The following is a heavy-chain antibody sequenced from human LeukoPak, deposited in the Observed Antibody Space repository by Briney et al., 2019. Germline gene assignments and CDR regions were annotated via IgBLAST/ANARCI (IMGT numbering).Heavy chain of an antibody. D-gene: IGHD2-2*01. Sequence: SETLSLTCAVYGGSFSGYYWSWIRQPPGKGLEWIGEINHSGSTNYNPSLKSRVTISVDTSKNQFSLKLSSVTAADTAVYYCTRYCSSTSCVSAFDIWGQGTMVTVSS. CDR1: GGSFSGYY. CDR2: INHSGST. CDR3: TRYCSSTSCVSAFDI. V-gene: IGHV4-34*01. J-gene: IGHJ3*02.